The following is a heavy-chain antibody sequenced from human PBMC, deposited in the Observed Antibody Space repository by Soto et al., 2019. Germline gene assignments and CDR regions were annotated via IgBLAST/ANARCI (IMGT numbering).Heavy chain of an antibody. CDR2: ISGIGGST. CDR3: AKSFGDTWKLYYFDY. J-gene: IGHJ4*02. Sequence: EVQLLESGGGLVQPGGSLRISCAASGFTFSKYSMSWVRQAPGKGLEWVSGISGIGGSTYYADSVKGRFTISSDNSKNTLYLQMNRLRAEDTAVYSCAKSFGDTWKLYYFDYWGQGTLVTVSS. V-gene: IGHV3-23*01. D-gene: IGHD1-20*01. CDR1: GFTFSKYS.